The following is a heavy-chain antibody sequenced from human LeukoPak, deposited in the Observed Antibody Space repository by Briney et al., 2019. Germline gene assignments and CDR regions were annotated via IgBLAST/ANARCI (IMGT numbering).Heavy chain of an antibody. V-gene: IGHV4-30-4*08. CDR3: ARAPVAGIAAPFDY. CDR2: IYYSGST. CDR1: GGSISSGDYY. J-gene: IGHJ4*02. Sequence: SQTLSLTCTVSGGSISSGDYYWSWIRQPPGKGLEWIGYIYYSGSTYYNPSLKSRVTISVDTSKNQFSLKLSSVTAADTAVYYCARAPVAGIAAPFDYWGQGTLVTVSS. D-gene: IGHD6-13*01.